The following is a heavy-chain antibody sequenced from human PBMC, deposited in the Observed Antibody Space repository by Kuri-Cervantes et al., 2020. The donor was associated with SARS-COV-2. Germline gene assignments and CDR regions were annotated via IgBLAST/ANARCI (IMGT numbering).Heavy chain of an antibody. J-gene: IGHJ4*02. V-gene: IGHV3-23*01. CDR3: ASIAAAGKNCFDY. Sequence: GGSLRLSCAASGFTLSDFAMSWVRQAPGKGLEWLSALSGNSATPYYADSVKGRFTISRDNAKNSLYLQMNSLRAEDTAVYYCASIAAAGKNCFDYWGQGTLVTVSS. CDR2: LSGNSATP. D-gene: IGHD6-13*01. CDR1: GFTLSDFA.